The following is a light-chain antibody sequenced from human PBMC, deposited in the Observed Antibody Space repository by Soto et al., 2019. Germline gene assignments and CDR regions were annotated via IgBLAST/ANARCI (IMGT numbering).Light chain of an antibody. Sequence: DIQMTQSPSSVSASIGDRVNITCRASQGVASWLAWYQQKPGKAPKLLIYTASTLQTGVPSRFSGSGSGTDFTLTISILQPDDFATYYCLQAGAFPLTYGGGTRVEIK. V-gene: IGKV1D-12*01. CDR1: QGVASW. CDR3: LQAGAFPLT. CDR2: TAS. J-gene: IGKJ4*01.